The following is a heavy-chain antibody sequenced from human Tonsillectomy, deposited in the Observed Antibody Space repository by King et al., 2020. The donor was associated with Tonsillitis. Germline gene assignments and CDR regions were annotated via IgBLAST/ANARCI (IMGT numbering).Heavy chain of an antibody. CDR3: ARGTAAGSHFDY. J-gene: IGHJ4*02. Sequence: VQLQESGPGLVKPSETLSLTCTVSGSSISSYYWSWIRQPPGKGLEWIGYIYYSGSTNYNPSLKSRVAISVDTSKNHFSLKLSSVTAADTAVYYCARGTAAGSHFDYWGQGTLVTVSS. CDR1: GSSISSYY. D-gene: IGHD6-13*01. V-gene: IGHV4-59*01. CDR2: IYYSGST.